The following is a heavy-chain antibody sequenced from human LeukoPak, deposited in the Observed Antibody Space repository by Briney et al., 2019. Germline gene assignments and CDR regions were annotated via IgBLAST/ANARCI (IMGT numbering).Heavy chain of an antibody. Sequence: GGSLRLSCADSGCTFSSYWMHWVRQAPGKGLVWVSRISSDGSSTSYADYVKGRFTISRDNAKNTLYLQMNSLRAEDTAVYYCVRPHYYGSGSYYYWGQGTLVTVSS. V-gene: IGHV3-74*01. CDR1: GCTFSSYW. CDR2: ISSDGSST. CDR3: VRPHYYGSGSYYY. J-gene: IGHJ4*02. D-gene: IGHD3-10*01.